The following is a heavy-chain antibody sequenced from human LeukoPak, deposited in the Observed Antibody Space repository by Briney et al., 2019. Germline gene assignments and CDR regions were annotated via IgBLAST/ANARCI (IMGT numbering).Heavy chain of an antibody. J-gene: IGHJ6*04. CDR1: GGTFSSYE. CDR2: ISSSGSTI. CDR3: AELGITMIGGV. V-gene: IGHV3-48*03. D-gene: IGHD3-10*02. Sequence: GGSLRLFCAASGGTFSSYEMNWVRQAPGTGLEWVSYISSSGSTIYYADSVKGRFTISRDNAKNSLYLQMNSLRAEDTAVYYCAELGITMIGGVWGKGTTVTISS.